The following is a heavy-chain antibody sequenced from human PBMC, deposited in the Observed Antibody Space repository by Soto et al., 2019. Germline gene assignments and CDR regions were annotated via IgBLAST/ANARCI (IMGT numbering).Heavy chain of an antibody. J-gene: IGHJ6*02. Sequence: ASVKVSCKASGYTFTSYAMHWVRQAPGQRLEWMGWINAGNGNTKYSQKFQGRVTITRDTSASTAYMELSSLRSEDTAVYYCARAGELLKSFDYYYYGMDVWGQGTTVTVS. CDR1: GYTFTSYA. CDR2: INAGNGNT. CDR3: ARAGELLKSFDYYYYGMDV. V-gene: IGHV1-3*01. D-gene: IGHD1-26*01.